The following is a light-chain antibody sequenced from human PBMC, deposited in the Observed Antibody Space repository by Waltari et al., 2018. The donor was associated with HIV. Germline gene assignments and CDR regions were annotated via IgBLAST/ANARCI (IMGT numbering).Light chain of an antibody. Sequence: NFMLTQPHSVSESPGKTVTLPCTRSRGNIASNYVQWYQLRPGTSPTTVIYEDKQRPSGVPDRFSGSIDSSSNSASLTISGLKTEDEADYYCQSYDSSNFWVFGGGTKLTVL. CDR3: QSYDSSNFWV. CDR1: RGNIASNY. J-gene: IGLJ3*02. V-gene: IGLV6-57*01. CDR2: EDK.